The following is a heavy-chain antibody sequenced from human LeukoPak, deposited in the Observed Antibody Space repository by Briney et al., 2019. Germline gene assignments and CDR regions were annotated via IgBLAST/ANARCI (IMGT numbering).Heavy chain of an antibody. D-gene: IGHD5-12*01. CDR3: AKRGWLRRSFFQD. J-gene: IGHJ1*01. CDR1: GDSINTYF. V-gene: IGHV4-59*01. CDR2: ISHSGST. Sequence: PSETLSLTCNVSGDSINTYFWNWIRQPPGKGLEWLGYISHSGSTNYNPSLKSRLTMSVDMSKNQFSLRLTSATAADTAVYFCAKRGWLRRSFFQDWGQGILVTVSS.